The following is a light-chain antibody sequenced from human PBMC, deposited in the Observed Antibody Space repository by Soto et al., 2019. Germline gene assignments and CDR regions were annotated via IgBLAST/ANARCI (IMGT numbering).Light chain of an antibody. CDR3: SSYTGTSTFV. CDR2: DVN. CDR1: SSDVGGYDY. Sequence: QSALTQPASVSGSPGQSITISCTGTSSDVGGYDYVSWYQQLPGKAPKLMIYDVNNRPSGVPNRFSGSKSGNTASLTISGLQAEDEADYYCSSYTGTSTFVFGGGTKLTVL. J-gene: IGLJ7*01. V-gene: IGLV2-14*01.